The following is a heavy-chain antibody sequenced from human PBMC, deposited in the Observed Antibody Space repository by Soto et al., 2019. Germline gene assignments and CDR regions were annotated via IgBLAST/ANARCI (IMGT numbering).Heavy chain of an antibody. CDR1: GFTVSDFY. J-gene: IGHJ5*01. CDR2: IYTGDRT. D-gene: IGHD2-8*01. Sequence: GSLRLSCAASGFTVSDFYMNWVRQTPGKGPEWVSVIYTGDRTLYADSVRGRFTISRDNSKNTLYLQMNSLTAEDTAVYFCATEFYYRFDSWGQGTPVTVSS. V-gene: IGHV3-66*01. CDR3: ATEFYYRFDS.